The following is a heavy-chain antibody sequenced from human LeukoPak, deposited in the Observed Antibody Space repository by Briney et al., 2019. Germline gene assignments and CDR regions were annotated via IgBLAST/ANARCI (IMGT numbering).Heavy chain of an antibody. D-gene: IGHD3-3*01. V-gene: IGHV1-18*01. CDR1: GYTFTSYG. CDR3: AREGTYYDFWSGYYFDY. J-gene: IGHJ4*02. CDR2: ISGYNSNT. Sequence: ASVKVSCKASGYTFTSYGISWVRQAPGQGLEWMGWISGYNSNTNYAQKLQGRVTMTTDTSTSTAYMELRSLRSDDTAVYYCAREGTYYDFWSGYYFDYWGQGTLVTVSS.